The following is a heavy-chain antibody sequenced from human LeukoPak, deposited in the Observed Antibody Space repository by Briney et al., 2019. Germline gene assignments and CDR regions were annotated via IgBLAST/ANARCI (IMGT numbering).Heavy chain of an antibody. CDR3: ACSYSSSWYGY. CDR1: GFTFRSYP. D-gene: IGHD6-13*01. CDR2: ISYDGSNK. V-gene: IGHV3-30*04. J-gene: IGHJ4*02. Sequence: GGSLRLSCGASGFTFRSYPMQWVRQAPGKGLEWVAVISYDGSNKYYADSVKGRFTISRDNSKNTLYLQMNSLRAEDTAVYYCACSYSSSWYGYWGQGTVVTVSS.